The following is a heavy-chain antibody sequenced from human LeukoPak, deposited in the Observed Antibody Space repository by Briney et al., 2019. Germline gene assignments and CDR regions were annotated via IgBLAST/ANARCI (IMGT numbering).Heavy chain of an antibody. CDR2: ISGSSGST. D-gene: IGHD3-10*01. Sequence: PGGSLRLSCAASEFTFSSYAMSWVRQAPGKGLEWVSAISGSSGSTYYADSVKGRFTISRDNSKNTLYLQMNSLRAEDTAVYYCAKNRLKSYPGTDFDYWGQGTLVTVSS. CDR1: EFTFSSYA. V-gene: IGHV3-23*01. CDR3: AKNRLKSYPGTDFDY. J-gene: IGHJ4*02.